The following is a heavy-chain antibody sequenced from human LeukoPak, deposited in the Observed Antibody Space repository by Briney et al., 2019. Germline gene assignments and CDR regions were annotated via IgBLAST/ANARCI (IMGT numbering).Heavy chain of an antibody. CDR1: GYTFTSYG. V-gene: IGHV1-18*01. CDR3: ARAYDYDSSGYYYVRYAFDI. Sequence: ASVKVSCKASGYTFTSYGISWVRQAPGQGLEWMGWISAYNGNTNYAQKLQGRVTMTTDTSTSTAYMELRSLRSDDTAVYYCARAYDYDSSGYYYVRYAFDIWGQGTMVTVSS. D-gene: IGHD3-22*01. CDR2: ISAYNGNT. J-gene: IGHJ3*02.